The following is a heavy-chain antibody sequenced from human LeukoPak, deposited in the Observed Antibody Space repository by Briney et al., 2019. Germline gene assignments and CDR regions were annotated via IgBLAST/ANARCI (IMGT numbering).Heavy chain of an antibody. V-gene: IGHV4-38-2*02. D-gene: IGHD3-3*01. CDR3: ARIDDFWPEY. J-gene: IGHJ4*02. CDR2: IYHSGST. CDR1: GYSISSGYY. Sequence: SETLSLTCTVSGYSISSGYYWGWIRQPPGKGLEWIGSIYHSGSTYYNPSLKSRVTISVDTSKNQFSLKLSSVTAADTAVYYCARIDDFWPEYWVQGTLVTVSS.